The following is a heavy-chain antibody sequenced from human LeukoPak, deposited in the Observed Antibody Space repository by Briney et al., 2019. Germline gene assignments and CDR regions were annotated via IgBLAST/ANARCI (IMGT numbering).Heavy chain of an antibody. J-gene: IGHJ4*02. CDR1: GGSISSYY. D-gene: IGHD2-15*01. CDR3: ASMTPNSPFDY. Sequence: SETLSLTCTVSGGSISSYYWSWIRQPPGKGLEWIGYIYYSGSTNYNPSLMSRVTISVDTSKNQFSLKLSSVTAADTAVYYCASMTPNSPFDYWGQGTLVTVSS. CDR2: IYYSGST. V-gene: IGHV4-59*08.